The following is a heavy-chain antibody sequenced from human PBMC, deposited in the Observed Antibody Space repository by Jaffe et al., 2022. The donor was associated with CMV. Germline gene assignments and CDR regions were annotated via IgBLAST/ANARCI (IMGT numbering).Heavy chain of an antibody. CDR2: SRNKANSYST. CDR3: TWGLSASYYGSSGGY. D-gene: IGHD3-22*01. V-gene: IGHV3-72*01. Sequence: EVQLVESGGGLVQPGGSLRLSCAASGFTFSEHYMDWFRQAPGKGLEWVGRSRNKANSYSTEYAASVKGRFTISRDDSKNSVYLQMSSLRSEDTAVYFCTWGLSASYYGSSGGYWGLGTLVTVSS. CDR1: GFTFSEHY. J-gene: IGHJ4*02.